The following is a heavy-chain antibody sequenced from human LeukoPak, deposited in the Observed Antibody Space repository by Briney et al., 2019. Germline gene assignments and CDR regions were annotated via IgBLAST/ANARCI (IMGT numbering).Heavy chain of an antibody. V-gene: IGHV3-23*01. CDR1: GFSFGNYA. Sequence: HPAGSLRLSCVASGFSFGNYAMSWVRQAPGKGLQWVSQISGTGGATWYAGFARDRFTISRDNSKKTLYLQMSGLRVEDTAMYYCVKDPRDTYGTNWFVSWGQGTLLIVSS. J-gene: IGHJ5*01. CDR2: ISGTGGAT. D-gene: IGHD2-21*01. CDR3: VKDPRDTYGTNWFVS.